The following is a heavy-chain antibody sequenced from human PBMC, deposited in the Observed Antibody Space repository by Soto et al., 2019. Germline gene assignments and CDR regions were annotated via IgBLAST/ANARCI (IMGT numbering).Heavy chain of an antibody. CDR3: ARDPRSSGNYGMDV. CDR1: GGSISSGGYY. V-gene: IGHV4-31*03. CDR2: IYYSGST. J-gene: IGHJ6*02. Sequence: SETLSLTCTVSGGSISSGGYYWSWIRQHPGKGLEWIGYIYYSGSTYYNPSLKSRVTILVDTSKNQFSLKLSSVTAADTAVYYCARDPRSSGNYGMDVWGQGTTVTVSS. D-gene: IGHD6-6*01.